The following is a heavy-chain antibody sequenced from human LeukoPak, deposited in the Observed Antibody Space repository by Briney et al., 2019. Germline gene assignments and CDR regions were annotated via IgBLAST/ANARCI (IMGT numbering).Heavy chain of an antibody. CDR3: ARDRYGGFDY. D-gene: IGHD1-26*01. J-gene: IGHJ4*02. CDR1: GGSISSYY. V-gene: IGHV4-59*01. Sequence: SETLSLTCTVSGGSISSYYWSWIRQPPGKGLEWVGYIYYSGSTTNNPSLKSRVTISVDTSKNQFSLKLSSVTAADTAVYYCARDRYGGFDYWGQGTLVTVSS. CDR2: IYYSGST.